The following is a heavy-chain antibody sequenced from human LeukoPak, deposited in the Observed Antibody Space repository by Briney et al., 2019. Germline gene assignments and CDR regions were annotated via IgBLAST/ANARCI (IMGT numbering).Heavy chain of an antibody. CDR1: GGPISSGGYF. J-gene: IGHJ6*02. D-gene: IGHD3-22*01. CDR3: ARSPPSYDSSGYYVPHYYYGMDV. CDR2: IYYSGSP. V-gene: IGHV4-31*03. Sequence: SDPLSLTCTVSGGPISSGGYFWSWVRQHPGEGLEWIGYIYYSGSPYSNPSLKSRVAISVDTSKNQFSLKLSSVTAADTAVYYCARSPPSYDSSGYYVPHYYYGMDVWGQGTTVTVSS.